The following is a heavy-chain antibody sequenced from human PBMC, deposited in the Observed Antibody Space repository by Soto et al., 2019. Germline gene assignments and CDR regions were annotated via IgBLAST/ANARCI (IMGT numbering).Heavy chain of an antibody. V-gene: IGHV4-30-2*01. D-gene: IGHD2-21*01. CDR3: VRASYILPFDP. CDR1: GGSIDSGGYS. J-gene: IGHJ5*02. Sequence: QLQLQESGSGLVKPSQTLSLTCAVSGGSIDSGGYSCNWIRQPPGKGLEWIGYIYHTGAAHYNASLEGRVSLSVDMSKNQFSLQMTSVTAADTAVYYCVRASYILPFDPWGQGIFVTVSS. CDR2: IYHTGAA.